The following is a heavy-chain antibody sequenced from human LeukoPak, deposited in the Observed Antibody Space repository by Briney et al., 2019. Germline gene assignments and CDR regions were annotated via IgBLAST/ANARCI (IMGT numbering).Heavy chain of an antibody. V-gene: IGHV4-38-2*01. CDR3: FGTPGWLQGTSFDY. CDR2: IYHSGST. J-gene: IGHJ4*02. CDR1: GGSFSGYY. Sequence: PSETLSLTCGVYGGSFSGYYWGWIRQPPGKGLEWIGSIYHSGSTYYNPSLKSRVTISVDTSKNQFSLKLSPVTAADTAVYYCFGTPGWLQGTSFDYWGQGTLVTVSS. D-gene: IGHD5-24*01.